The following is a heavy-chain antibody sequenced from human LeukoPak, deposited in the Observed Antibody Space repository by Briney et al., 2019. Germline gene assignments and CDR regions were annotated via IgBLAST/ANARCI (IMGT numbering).Heavy chain of an antibody. CDR3: AAGVGYTYGLSLGATAIISDI. J-gene: IGHJ3*02. CDR1: GFTFSGCA. V-gene: IGHV1-58*02. CDR2: IVVDNGKR. Sequence: GASVKVSCKASGFTFSGCAMQWLRQARGQRLEWIGWIVVDNGKRDYAQRFQERVSITTDMTTSTAYMELSSLRSEDTAVYYCAAGVGYTYGLSLGATAIISDIWGQGTKVTVSA. D-gene: IGHD5-18*01.